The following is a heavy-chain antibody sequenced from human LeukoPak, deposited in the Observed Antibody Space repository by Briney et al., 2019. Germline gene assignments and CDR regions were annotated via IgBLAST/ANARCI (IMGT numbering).Heavy chain of an antibody. CDR2: IYTSGST. V-gene: IGHV4-61*02. CDR1: GGSISSGSYY. J-gene: IGHJ4*02. Sequence: SETLSLTCTVSGGSISSGSYYWSWIRQPAGKGLEWIGRIYTSGSTNYNPSLKSRVTISVDTSKNQLSLKLSSVTAADTAVHYCARESSGGFFDYWGQGSLVTVSS. CDR3: ARESSGGFFDY. D-gene: IGHD2-15*01.